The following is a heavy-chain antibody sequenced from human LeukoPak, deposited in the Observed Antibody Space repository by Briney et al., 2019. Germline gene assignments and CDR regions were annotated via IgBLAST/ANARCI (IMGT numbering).Heavy chain of an antibody. CDR3: AKEAVAGGIDDP. D-gene: IGHD6-19*01. CDR2: IRFDGTSE. V-gene: IGHV3-30*02. CDR1: GFTFSNFG. Sequence: PGGSLRLSCAASGFTFSNFGMHWVRQAPGKGLEWVAFIRFDGTSEFYADSVKGRFTISRDNSKNTLYLQMNSLRAEDTAVYYCAKEAVAGGIDDPWGRGTLVTVSS. J-gene: IGHJ5*02.